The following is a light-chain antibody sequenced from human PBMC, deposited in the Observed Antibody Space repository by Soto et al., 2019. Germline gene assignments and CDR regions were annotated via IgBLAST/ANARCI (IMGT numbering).Light chain of an antibody. CDR2: GAS. V-gene: IGKV3-20*01. CDR3: HQYGSFPHT. J-gene: IGKJ2*01. Sequence: EIVLTQSPGTLSLSPGERATLSCRASQSVSGSSLAWYQLKPGQAPRLLISGASSRATGVPDRFSGSESGTDFTFIISRLEPEDFGAYYCHQYGSFPHTFGQGTELE. CDR1: QSVSGSS.